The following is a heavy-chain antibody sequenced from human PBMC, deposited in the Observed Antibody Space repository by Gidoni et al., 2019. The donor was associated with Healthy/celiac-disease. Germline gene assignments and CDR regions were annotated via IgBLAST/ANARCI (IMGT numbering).Heavy chain of an antibody. V-gene: IGHV5-10-1*01. D-gene: IGHD2-2*01. J-gene: IGHJ6*03. Sequence: EVQLVQSGAEVKKPGESLRISCKGSGYSFTSYWISWVRQMPGKGLEWMGRIDPSDSYTNYSPSFQGHVTISADKSISTAYLQWSSLKASDTAMYYCARLVVPAAMGPYYYYMDVWGKGTTVTVSS. CDR2: IDPSDSYT. CDR3: ARLVVPAAMGPYYYYMDV. CDR1: GYSFTSYW.